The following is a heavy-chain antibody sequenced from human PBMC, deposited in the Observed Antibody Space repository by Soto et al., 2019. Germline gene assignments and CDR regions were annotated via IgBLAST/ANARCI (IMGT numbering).Heavy chain of an antibody. V-gene: IGHV4-39*02. CDR3: ARDRSDSYYNSSGYYYFAY. D-gene: IGHD3-22*01. CDR2: IYYSGST. Sequence: SETLSLTCTVSGGSISSSSYYWGWIRQPPGKGLEWIGNIYYSGSTYYNPSLKSRVTISVDTSKNQFSLKLSSVTAADTAVYYCARDRSDSYYNSSGYYYFAYWGQGTLVPVSS. J-gene: IGHJ4*02. CDR1: GGSISSSSYY.